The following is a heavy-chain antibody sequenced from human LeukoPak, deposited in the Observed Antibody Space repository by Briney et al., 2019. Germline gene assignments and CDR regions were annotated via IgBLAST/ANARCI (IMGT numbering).Heavy chain of an antibody. CDR2: ISAYGGNT. Sequence: ASLKLSCTASGYTFSSYGISWVRQAPGQGLEWMAWISAYGGNTNYAQSLKGRVTMTTDTSKSTLYMQMRSLRADDTAVYYCARDRAHCSSTSCYPRGWFEPWGQGTLVTVSS. J-gene: IGHJ5*02. D-gene: IGHD2-2*01. CDR1: GYTFSSYG. CDR3: ARDRAHCSSTSCYPRGWFEP. V-gene: IGHV1-18*01.